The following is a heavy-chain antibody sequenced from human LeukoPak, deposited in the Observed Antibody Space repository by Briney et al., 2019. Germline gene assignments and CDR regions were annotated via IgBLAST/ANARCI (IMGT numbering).Heavy chain of an antibody. V-gene: IGHV1-69*13. CDR3: AXXLTDHYYGRDYYYYMDV. CDR2: IIPSFGTA. J-gene: IGHJ6*03. Sequence: GASVKVSCKASGGTFSSYAISWMRQAPGQGLEWMGGIIPSFGTANYAQKFQGRVTITADESTSTAYMELSSLRSEDTAVYYCAXXLTDHYYGRDYYYYMDVWGKGTTVTVSS. D-gene: IGHD3-10*01. CDR1: GGTFSSYA.